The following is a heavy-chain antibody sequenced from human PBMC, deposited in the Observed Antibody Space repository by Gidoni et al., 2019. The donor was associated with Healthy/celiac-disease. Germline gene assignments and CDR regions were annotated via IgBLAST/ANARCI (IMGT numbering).Heavy chain of an antibody. V-gene: IGHV3-30-3*01. CDR3: ASIVGATLEVVY. CDR2: ISYDGSNK. J-gene: IGHJ4*02. Sequence: QVQLVESGGGVVQPGRSLRLSCPASGFTFSSSGMHWVRQAPGKGLEWVAVISYDGSNKYYADSVKGRFTISRDNSKNTLYLQMNSLRAEDTAVYYCASIVGATLEVVYWGQGTLVTVSS. CDR1: GFTFSSSG. D-gene: IGHD1-26*01.